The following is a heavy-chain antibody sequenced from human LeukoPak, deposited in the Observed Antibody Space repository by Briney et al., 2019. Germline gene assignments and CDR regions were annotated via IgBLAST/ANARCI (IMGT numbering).Heavy chain of an antibody. CDR1: GYTLISYY. V-gene: IGHV1-46*01. CDR3: ARSVQLSGGYGLGHCYYGMDV. CDR2: INPRGGST. D-gene: IGHD6-25*01. Sequence: ASVKVSCKASGYTLISYYIYWVRQAPGQGREWMGIINPRGGSTTYAQKLQGRVTMTTDTSTSTVYMELSSLRPEHTAVYYCARSVQLSGGYGLGHCYYGMDVWGQGTTVTVSS. J-gene: IGHJ6*02.